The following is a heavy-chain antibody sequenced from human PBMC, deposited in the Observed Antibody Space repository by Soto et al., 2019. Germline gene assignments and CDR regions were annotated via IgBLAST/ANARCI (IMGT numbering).Heavy chain of an antibody. J-gene: IGHJ6*02. CDR2: IRSKANSYAT. Sequence: QLVESGGGLVQPGGSLTLSCAGSGFAFSGSTIHWVRQASGKGLEWVGRIRSKANSYATAYAAAVKGRFIVSRDDSKTTSYLQMDSLKIEDTAMYYYFRENYFSYHGMDVWGQGTTVTVSS. V-gene: IGHV3-73*02. CDR1: GFAFSGST. CDR3: FRENYFSYHGMDV.